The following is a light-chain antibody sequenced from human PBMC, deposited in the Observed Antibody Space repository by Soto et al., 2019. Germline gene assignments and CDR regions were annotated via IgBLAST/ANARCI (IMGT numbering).Light chain of an antibody. J-gene: IGLJ3*02. CDR1: ISDVGSYDL. CDR2: EGS. V-gene: IGLV2-23*03. Sequence: QSVLTQPASVSGSPGQSITISCTGTISDVGSYDLVSWYQQHPGKAPKLMIYEGSKRPSGVSSRFSGSKSGNTASLTISGLQAEDEADYYCCSYAGSSTFWVFGGGTKLTVL. CDR3: CSYAGSSTFWV.